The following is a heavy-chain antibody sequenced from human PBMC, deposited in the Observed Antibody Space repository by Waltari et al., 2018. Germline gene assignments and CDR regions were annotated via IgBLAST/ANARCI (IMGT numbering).Heavy chain of an antibody. CDR1: GFTVSSNY. Sequence: EVQLVESGGGLVQPGGSLRLSCAASGFTVSSNYMSWVRQAPGKGLVLVSVIYRGGSKYYADSVKGRFTISRHKSKNTLYLQMNSLRVEDTAVYYCARDFAKLGIDYWGQGTLVTVSS. V-gene: IGHV3-53*04. CDR3: ARDFAKLGIDY. CDR2: IYRGGSK. J-gene: IGHJ4*02. D-gene: IGHD7-27*01.